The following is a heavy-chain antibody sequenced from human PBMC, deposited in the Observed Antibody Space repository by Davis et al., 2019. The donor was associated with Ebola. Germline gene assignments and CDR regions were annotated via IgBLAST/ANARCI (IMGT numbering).Heavy chain of an antibody. V-gene: IGHV3-23*01. CDR3: AKSPPDYYYYYDGLYV. D-gene: IGHD2-21*02. CDR1: GFTFSSDW. Sequence: GESLKISCAASGFTFSSDWMSWVRQAPGKGLEWVSAISGSGGSTYYADSVKDRFTISRDNSKNTLYLQMNSLRAEDTAVYYCAKSPPDYYYYYDGLYVWGKGTTVTVSS. J-gene: IGHJ6*04. CDR2: ISGSGGST.